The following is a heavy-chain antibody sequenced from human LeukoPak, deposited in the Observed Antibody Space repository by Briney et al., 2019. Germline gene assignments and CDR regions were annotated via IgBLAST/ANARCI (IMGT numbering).Heavy chain of an antibody. V-gene: IGHV3-53*01. CDR2: IYSGGST. J-gene: IGHJ6*03. CDR3: AKATNYYYYMDV. Sequence: PGGSLRLSCAASGFTVSSDYMTWVRQAPGKGLEWVSLIYSGGSTYYADSVRGRFTISRDNSKNTLYLQMNSLRAEDTAVYYCAKATNYYYYMDVWGKGTTVTVSS. CDR1: GFTVSSDY. D-gene: IGHD4-11*01.